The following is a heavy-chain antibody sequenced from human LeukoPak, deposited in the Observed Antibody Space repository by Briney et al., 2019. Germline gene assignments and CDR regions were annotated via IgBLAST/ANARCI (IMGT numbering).Heavy chain of an antibody. CDR2: ISWNSGSI. J-gene: IGHJ4*02. CDR1: GFTFDDYA. D-gene: IGHD5-24*01. Sequence: QPGRSLRLSCAASGFTFDDYAMHWVRHAPGKGLEWVSGISWNSGSIGYADSVKGRFTISRDNAKNSLYLQMNSLRAEDTALYYCAKAQDDYLDYWGQGTLVTVSS. V-gene: IGHV3-9*01. CDR3: AKAQDDYLDY.